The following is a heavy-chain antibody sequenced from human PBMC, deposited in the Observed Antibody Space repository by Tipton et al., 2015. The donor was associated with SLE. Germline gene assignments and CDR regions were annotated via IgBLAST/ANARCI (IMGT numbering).Heavy chain of an antibody. J-gene: IGHJ4*02. Sequence: TLSLTCTVSGGSLSTYYWTWIRQDPGKGLEGIASIYQRTSTYYNPSLKSRATISMDTSKNQLSLKLSSVTAADTAVYYCARGGGSYYDYWGQGTLVTVSS. D-gene: IGHD1-26*01. CDR3: ARGGGSYYDY. CDR2: IYQRTST. CDR1: GGSLSTYY. V-gene: IGHV4-59*04.